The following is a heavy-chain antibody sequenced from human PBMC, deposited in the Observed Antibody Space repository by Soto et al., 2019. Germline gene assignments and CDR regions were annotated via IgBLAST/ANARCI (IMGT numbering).Heavy chain of an antibody. CDR1: GYSFTSYW. CDR2: IYPGDSDT. CDR3: ARHEYYYDSSGYPLDY. D-gene: IGHD3-22*01. V-gene: IGHV5-51*01. Sequence: PGESLKISCKGSGYSFTSYWIGWVRQMPGKGLEWMGIIYPGDSDTRYSPSFQGQVTISADKSISTAYLQWSSLKASDTAMYYCARHEYYYDSSGYPLDYWGQGTLVTVS. J-gene: IGHJ4*02.